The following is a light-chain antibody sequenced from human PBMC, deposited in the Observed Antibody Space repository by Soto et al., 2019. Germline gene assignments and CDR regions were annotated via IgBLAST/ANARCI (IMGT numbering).Light chain of an antibody. Sequence: QSVLTQPPSASGTPGQRVTISCSGSSSNIGSNTVNWYQQLPGTAPKLLIYSNNQRPSGVPDRFSGSKSDTSASLAISGLQSEDEADYYCAAWDDSLNGDWVFGGGTKVTVL. CDR2: SNN. CDR1: SSNIGSNT. V-gene: IGLV1-44*01. CDR3: AAWDDSLNGDWV. J-gene: IGLJ3*02.